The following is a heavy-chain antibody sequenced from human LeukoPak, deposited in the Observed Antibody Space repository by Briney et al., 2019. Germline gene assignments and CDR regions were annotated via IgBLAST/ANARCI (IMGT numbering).Heavy chain of an antibody. CDR3: ASSSTAMVRGGAFDI. CDR2: IYYSGST. Sequence: SETLSLTCTVSGGSISSYYWSWIRQPPGKGLEWIGYIYYSGSTNYNPSLKSRVTISVDTSKNQFSLKLSSVTAADTAVYYCASSSTAMVRGGAFDIWGQGTMVTVSS. D-gene: IGHD5-18*01. V-gene: IGHV4-59*01. CDR1: GGSISSYY. J-gene: IGHJ3*02.